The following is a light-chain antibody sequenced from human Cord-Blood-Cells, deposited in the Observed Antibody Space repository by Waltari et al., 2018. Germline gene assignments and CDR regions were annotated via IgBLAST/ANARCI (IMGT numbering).Light chain of an antibody. J-gene: IGKJ1*01. CDR2: KVS. CDR1: QSLVHSDGNTY. V-gene: IGKV2-30*02. Sequence: DVVMTQSPLSLPVTLGQPASISCRSSQSLVHSDGNTYLNWFQQRPGQSPRRLIYKVSNRDSGVPDRFSGSGSGTDFTLKISRVEAEDVGVYYCMQGTHWPPWTFSQGTKVEIK. CDR3: MQGTHWPPWT.